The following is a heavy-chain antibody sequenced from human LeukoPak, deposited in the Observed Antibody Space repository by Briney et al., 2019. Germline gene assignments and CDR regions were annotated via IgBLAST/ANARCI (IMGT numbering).Heavy chain of an antibody. CDR1: GFTFSSYE. V-gene: IGHV3-48*03. CDR3: ARDHRYYGSGSFYYYMDV. D-gene: IGHD3-10*01. CDR2: ISSSGSTI. Sequence: PGGSLRLSCAASGFTFSSYEMNWVRQAPGKGLEWVSYISSSGSTIYYADSVKGRFTISRDNAKNSLYLQMNSLRVEDTAVYYCARDHRYYGSGSFYYYMDVWGKGTTVTISS. J-gene: IGHJ6*03.